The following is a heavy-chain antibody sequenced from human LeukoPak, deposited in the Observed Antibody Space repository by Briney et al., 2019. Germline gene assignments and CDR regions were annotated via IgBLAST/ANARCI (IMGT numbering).Heavy chain of an antibody. V-gene: IGHV3-21*01. D-gene: IGHD3-10*01. J-gene: IGHJ3*02. CDR1: GFAFSSYS. CDR2: ISSSGTYK. Sequence: GGSLRLPCAVSGFAFSSYSMSWVRQAPGKGLEWVSSISSSGTYKYYADSVKGRFTISRDNAKNSLSLQMNSLRDDDTAVYYCAREGYYGAFDIWGQGTMVTVSS. CDR3: AREGYYGAFDI.